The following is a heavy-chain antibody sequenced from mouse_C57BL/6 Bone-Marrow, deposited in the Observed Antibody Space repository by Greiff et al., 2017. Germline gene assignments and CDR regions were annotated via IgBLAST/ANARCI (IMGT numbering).Heavy chain of an antibody. CDR3: ARCGNLGRLDY. CDR1: GYTFTSYW. Sequence: QVQLQQPGAELVKPGASVKLSCKASGYTFTSYWMHWVKQRPGQGLEWIGMIHPNSGSTNYNEKFKSKATLTVDKSSSPAYMQLSSLTSEDSAVYYCARCGNLGRLDYWGQGTTLTVSS. V-gene: IGHV1-64*01. CDR2: IHPNSGST. D-gene: IGHD4-1*01. J-gene: IGHJ2*01.